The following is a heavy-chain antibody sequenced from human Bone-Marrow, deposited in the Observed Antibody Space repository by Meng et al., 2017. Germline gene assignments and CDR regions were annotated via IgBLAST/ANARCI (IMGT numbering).Heavy chain of an antibody. CDR1: GFTFSSYE. D-gene: IGHD3-22*01. Sequence: GESLKISCAASGFTFSSYEMNWVRQAPGKGLEWVSYISSSGSTIYYADSVKGRFTISRDNAKNSLYLQMNSLRAEDTAVYYCARGLRITMMVVVQELYYFDYWGQGTLVTVSS. CDR3: ARGLRITMMVVVQELYYFDY. V-gene: IGHV3-48*03. J-gene: IGHJ4*02. CDR2: ISSSGSTI.